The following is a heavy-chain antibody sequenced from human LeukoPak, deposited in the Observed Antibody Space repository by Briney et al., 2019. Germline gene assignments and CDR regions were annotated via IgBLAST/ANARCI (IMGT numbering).Heavy chain of an antibody. CDR1: GYTFNNYN. CDR2: VNPGGDST. D-gene: IGHD5-24*01. J-gene: IGHJ3*02. V-gene: IGHV1-46*02. Sequence: GASVKVSCKASGYTFNNYNIHWLRQAPGQGLEWMGIVNPGGDSTNYAQDFQGRLTLTGDTSTNTVYMELSSLRSEDTAVYYCARVRDGYNDAYDIWGQGTMVTVTS. CDR3: ARVRDGYNDAYDI.